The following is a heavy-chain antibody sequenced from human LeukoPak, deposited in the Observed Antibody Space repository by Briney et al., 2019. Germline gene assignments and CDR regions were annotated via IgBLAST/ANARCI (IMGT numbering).Heavy chain of an antibody. CDR3: ARGRSVVTDIPGYYYYGMDV. J-gene: IGHJ6*02. D-gene: IGHD2-21*02. V-gene: IGHV1-69*04. Sequence: SVKVSCKASGGTFSSYAISWVRQAPGQGLEWMGRIIPILGVANYAQKFQGRVTITADKSTDTAYMELSSLRSEDTAVYYCARGRSVVTDIPGYYYYGMDVWGQGTTVTVSS. CDR2: IIPILGVA. CDR1: GGTFSSYA.